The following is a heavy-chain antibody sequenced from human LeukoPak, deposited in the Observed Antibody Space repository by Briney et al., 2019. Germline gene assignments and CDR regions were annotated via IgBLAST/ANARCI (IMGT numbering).Heavy chain of an antibody. V-gene: IGHV4-34*01. CDR3: ARFSWGIYSHYIFDY. CDR1: GGSFSGYY. Sequence: SETLSLTCAVYGGSFSGYYWSWIRQPPGKGLEWIGEINHSGSTNYNPSLKSRVTISVDTSKNQFSLKLSSVTAADTAVYYCARFSWGIYSHYIFDYWGQGTLVTVSS. J-gene: IGHJ4*02. D-gene: IGHD5-18*01. CDR2: INHSGST.